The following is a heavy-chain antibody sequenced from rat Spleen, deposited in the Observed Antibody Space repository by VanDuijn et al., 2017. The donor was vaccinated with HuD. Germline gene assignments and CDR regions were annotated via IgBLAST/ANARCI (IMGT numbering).Heavy chain of an antibody. D-gene: IGHD1-9*01. Sequence: EVKLVESGGGLVQPGRSLKLSCAASGFNFNDYWMGWVRQAPKKGLEWVATIIYDGSRTYYRDSVKGRFTISRDNAKRTLYLQMDSLRSEDTATYYCTTPRDTAGIPPWGQGVMVTVSS. J-gene: IGHJ2*01. V-gene: IGHV5S10*01. CDR1: GFNFNDYW. CDR2: IIYDGSRT. CDR3: TTPRDTAGIPP.